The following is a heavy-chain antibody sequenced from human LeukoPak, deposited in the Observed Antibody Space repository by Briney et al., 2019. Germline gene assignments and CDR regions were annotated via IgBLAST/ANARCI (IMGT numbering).Heavy chain of an antibody. CDR2: INHSGST. V-gene: IGHV4-34*01. CDR3: ARSDRDSSGYYYGRRAFDI. D-gene: IGHD3-22*01. J-gene: IGHJ3*02. CDR1: GGSFSGYY. Sequence: PSETLSLTCAVYGGSFSGYYWSWIRQPPGKGLEWIGEINHSGSTNYNPSLKSRVTISVDTSKNQFSLKLSSVTAADTAVYYCARSDRDSSGYYYGRRAFDIWGQGTMVTVSS.